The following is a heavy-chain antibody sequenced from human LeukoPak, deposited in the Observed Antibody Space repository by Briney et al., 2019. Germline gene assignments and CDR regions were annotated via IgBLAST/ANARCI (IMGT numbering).Heavy chain of an antibody. J-gene: IGHJ4*02. CDR1: GGSVTTGGYY. CDR2: IYTSGGT. CDR3: ARGVFYYDTSGRGYYFDY. V-gene: IGHV4-61*02. Sequence: PSQTLSLTCTVSGGSVTTGGYYWSWIRQPAGKGLEWIGRIYTSGGTVYNPSLKSRVTMSVDTSKNQFSLKLSSVTAADTAVYYCARGVFYYDTSGRGYYFDYWGQGTLVTVSS. D-gene: IGHD3-22*01.